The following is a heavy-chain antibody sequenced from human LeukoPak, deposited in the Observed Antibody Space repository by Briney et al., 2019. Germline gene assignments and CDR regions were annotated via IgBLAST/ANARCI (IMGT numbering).Heavy chain of an antibody. V-gene: IGHV3-74*01. CDR2: IYSDGIST. Sequence: AGSLTLSCAASGFTFSSYWMHWVRQAPGKGLVWVSRIYSDGISTNYADSVKGRFTISRDNAKNTLYLQMNSLRTEDTTVYYCARAYYGTGYWGQGTLVTVSS. CDR3: ARAYYGTGY. J-gene: IGHJ4*02. CDR1: GFTFSSYW. D-gene: IGHD3-10*01.